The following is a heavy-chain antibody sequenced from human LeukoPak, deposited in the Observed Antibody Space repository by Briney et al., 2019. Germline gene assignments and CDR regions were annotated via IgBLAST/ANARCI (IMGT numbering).Heavy chain of an antibody. V-gene: IGHV3-23*01. CDR2: ISGSGGST. D-gene: IGHD6-19*01. CDR3: AKDISGWYGSFAFDI. CDR1: GFTFSSYA. J-gene: IGHJ3*02. Sequence: GGSLRLSCAASGFTFSSYAMSWVRQAPGKGLEWVSAISGSGGSTYYADSVKGRSTISRDNSKNTLYLQMNSLRAEDTAVYYCAKDISGWYGSFAFDIWGQGTMVTVSS.